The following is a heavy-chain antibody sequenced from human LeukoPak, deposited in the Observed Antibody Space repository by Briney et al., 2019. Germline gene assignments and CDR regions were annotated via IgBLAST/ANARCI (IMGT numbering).Heavy chain of an antibody. CDR3: ARESSGYYDSSGYYYYYYGMDV. J-gene: IGHJ6*02. CDR2: IYYSGST. D-gene: IGHD3-22*01. CDR1: GGSISSGSYY. Sequence: SQILSLTCTVSGGSISSGSYYWSWIRQHPGKGLEWIGYIYYSGSTYYNPSLKSRVTISVDTSKNQFSLKLSSVTAADTAVYYCARESSGYYDSSGYYYYYYGMDVWGQGTTVTVSS. V-gene: IGHV4-31*03.